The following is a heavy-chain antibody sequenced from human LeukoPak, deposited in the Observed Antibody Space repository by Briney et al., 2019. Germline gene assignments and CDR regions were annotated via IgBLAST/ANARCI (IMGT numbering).Heavy chain of an antibody. CDR1: RFTFSNYV. D-gene: IGHD5-12*01. CDR2: ISYDGSDK. CDR3: AKGGGYEAQYYYYYLDV. J-gene: IGHJ6*03. V-gene: IGHV3-30*18. Sequence: PGGSLRLSCAASRFTFSNYVMHWVRQAPGKGLEWVAVISYDGSDKYYADSVKGRFTISRDNSKNTLYLQMKSLRAEDTAVYYCAKGGGYEAQYYYYYLDVWGKGTTVTISS.